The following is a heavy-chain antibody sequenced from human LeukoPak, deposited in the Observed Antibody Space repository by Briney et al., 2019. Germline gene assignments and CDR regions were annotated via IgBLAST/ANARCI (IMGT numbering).Heavy chain of an antibody. D-gene: IGHD3-9*01. V-gene: IGHV1-24*01. CDR1: GYTLTELS. J-gene: IGHJ3*02. CDR3: ATGRHGYDILTGYYTPGAFDI. CDR2: FDPEDGET. Sequence: ASVKVSCKVSGYTLTELSMHWVRQAPGKGLEWMGGFDPEDGETIYAQKFQGRVTMTEDTSTDTAYMELSSLRSEDTAAYYCATGRHGYDILTGYYTPGAFDIWGQGTMVTVSS.